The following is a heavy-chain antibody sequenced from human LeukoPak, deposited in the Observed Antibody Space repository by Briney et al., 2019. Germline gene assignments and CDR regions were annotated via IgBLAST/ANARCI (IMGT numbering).Heavy chain of an antibody. J-gene: IGHJ4*02. V-gene: IGHV3-48*04. CDR1: GFTFSNYA. D-gene: IGHD6-19*01. CDR3: ARDRVAGTLGFDY. CDR2: ISSSSSTI. Sequence: PGGSLRLSCAASGFTFSNYAMNWVRQAPGKGLEWVSYISSSSSTIYYADSVKGRFTISRDNAKNSLYLQMNSLRAEDTAVYYCARDRVAGTLGFDYWGQGTLVTVSS.